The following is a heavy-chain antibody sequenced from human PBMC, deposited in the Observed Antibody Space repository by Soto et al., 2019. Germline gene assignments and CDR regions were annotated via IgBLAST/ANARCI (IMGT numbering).Heavy chain of an antibody. Sequence: QVQLQQWGAGLLKPSETLSLTCAVYGGSFSGYYWSWIRQPPGKGLEWIGEINHSGSTNYNPSLRSRVTITVDASKDQSSLKLSSVTAADTAVYYCARGGYCSSTSCYEYYYYYYMDVWGKGTTVTVPS. V-gene: IGHV4-34*01. CDR1: GGSFSGYY. CDR3: ARGGYCSSTSCYEYYYYYYMDV. CDR2: INHSGST. D-gene: IGHD2-2*01. J-gene: IGHJ6*03.